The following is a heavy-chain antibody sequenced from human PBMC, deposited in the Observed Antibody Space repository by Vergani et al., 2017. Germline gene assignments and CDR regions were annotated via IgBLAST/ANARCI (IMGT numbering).Heavy chain of an antibody. V-gene: IGHV3-11*06. CDR2: ISSSRSYT. Sequence: QVQLVESGGGLVKPGGSLRLSCAASGFTFCDYYMSWIRPAPGKGLEWVSYISSSRSYTNYADSVKGRFTISRDKAKNSLYLQMNRLRAEDTAVYYCAATPGSGGSPNWFDPWGQGTLVTVSS. CDR3: AATPGSGGSPNWFDP. CDR1: GFTFCDYY. J-gene: IGHJ5*02. D-gene: IGHD2-15*01.